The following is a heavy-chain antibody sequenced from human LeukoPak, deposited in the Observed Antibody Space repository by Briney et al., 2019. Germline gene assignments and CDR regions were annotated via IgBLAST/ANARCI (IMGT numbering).Heavy chain of an antibody. Sequence: GGSLRLSCAASGFTFSSYGMHWVRQAPGKGLEWVADIWYDGSNKYYADSVKGRFTISRDNSKNTLYLQMNSLRAEDTAVYYCARDSPNYGDYYFDYWGQGTLVTVSS. D-gene: IGHD4-17*01. CDR3: ARDSPNYGDYYFDY. CDR1: GFTFSSYG. J-gene: IGHJ4*02. V-gene: IGHV3-33*01. CDR2: IWYDGSNK.